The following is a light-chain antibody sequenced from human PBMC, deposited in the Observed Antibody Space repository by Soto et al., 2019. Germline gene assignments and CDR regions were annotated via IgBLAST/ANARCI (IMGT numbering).Light chain of an antibody. CDR1: SSDIGGYNY. CDR2: DVS. V-gene: IGLV2-14*03. J-gene: IGLJ3*02. CDR3: TSYTGSITLV. Sequence: QSVLTQPASVSGSPGQSITISCTGTSSDIGGYNYVSWYQQHPGKAPKLMIYDVSNRPSGVSNRFSGSKSGNTASLTISGLQAEDEADYYCTSYTGSITLVFGGGTKLTVL.